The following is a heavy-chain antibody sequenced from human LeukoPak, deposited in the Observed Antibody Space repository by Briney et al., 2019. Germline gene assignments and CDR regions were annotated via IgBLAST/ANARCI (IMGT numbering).Heavy chain of an antibody. Sequence: PGGSLRLSCAASGFTFSSYAMHWVRQAPGKGLEWVAVISYDGSNKYYADSVKGRFTISRDNSKNTLYLQMNSLRAEDTAVYYCAGMVRGVIINDAFDIWGQGTMVTVSS. CDR1: GFTFSSYA. CDR2: ISYDGSNK. J-gene: IGHJ3*02. CDR3: AGMVRGVIINDAFDI. V-gene: IGHV3-30*04. D-gene: IGHD3-10*01.